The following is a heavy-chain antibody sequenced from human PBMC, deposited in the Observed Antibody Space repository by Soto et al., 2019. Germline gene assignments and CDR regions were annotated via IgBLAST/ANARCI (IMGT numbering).Heavy chain of an antibody. V-gene: IGHV4-39*01. CDR1: GGSISSSSDY. J-gene: IGHJ4*02. Sequence: QLQLQESGPGLVKPSETLSLTCTVSGGSISSSSDYWGWIRQRPGKGLEWIGSIYYSGSTYYNPSTKGRFTITADTSQKRFTLKLSSVYDADRAVYYCARHLGSESRDYWGQGTLVTVSS. CDR3: ARHLGSESRDY. CDR2: IYYSGST.